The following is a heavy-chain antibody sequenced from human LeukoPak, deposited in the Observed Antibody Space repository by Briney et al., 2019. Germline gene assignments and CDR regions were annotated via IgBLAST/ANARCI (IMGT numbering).Heavy chain of an antibody. V-gene: IGHV3-53*04. CDR3: ARSGRGSSTDYLDY. J-gene: IGHJ4*02. CDR2: IYSDGNT. Sequence: GGSLRLSCAASGFTVSSNYMNWVRQAPGKGLERVSLIYSDGNTRYADSVKGRFTISRHNSKNTLYLQMNSLRPDDTAVYYCARSGRGSSTDYLDYWGQGTLVTVSS. D-gene: IGHD2-2*01. CDR1: GFTVSSNY.